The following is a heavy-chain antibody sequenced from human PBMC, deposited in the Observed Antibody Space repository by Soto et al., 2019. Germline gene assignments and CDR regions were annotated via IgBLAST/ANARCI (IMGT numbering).Heavy chain of an antibody. CDR3: ARALREGLPIFYFDS. CDR1: GFSLSKARMG. J-gene: IGHJ4*02. Sequence: QVTLKESGPVLVKPTETLTLTCTVSGFSLSKARMGVSWIRQPPGKALEWLAHIFWNDERSYNTSLKSRLTISRDTSKSMVVLTVTNVDPVHTGTYFCARALREGLPIFYFDSWGQGTLVSVSS. V-gene: IGHV2-26*01. D-gene: IGHD1-26*01. CDR2: IFWNDER.